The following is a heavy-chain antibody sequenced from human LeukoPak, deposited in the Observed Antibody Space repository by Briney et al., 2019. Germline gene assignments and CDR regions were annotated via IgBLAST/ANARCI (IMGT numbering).Heavy chain of an antibody. D-gene: IGHD3-10*01. J-gene: IGHJ3*02. CDR1: GFTFSSYG. V-gene: IGHV3-23*01. CDR2: IGDSGGST. CDR3: AKDSDLFCHRSDTFDI. Sequence: PGGSLRLSCAASGFTFSSYGMSWVRQAPGKGLEWVSGIGDSGGSTYYADSVKGRFTISRDNSKNTLYLQMSSLRAEDTAVYYCAKDSDLFCHRSDTFDIWGQGTMVTVSS.